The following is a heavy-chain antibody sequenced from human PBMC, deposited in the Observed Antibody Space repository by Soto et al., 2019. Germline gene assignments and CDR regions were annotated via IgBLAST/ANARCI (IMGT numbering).Heavy chain of an antibody. Sequence: ASETLSLTCTVSGGSISSSSYYWGWIRQPPGKWLEWIGSIYYSGSTYYNPSLKSRVTISVDTSKNQFSLKLSSVTAADTAVYYCARQLYWKDFQGYYYYGMDVWGQGTTVTVSS. CDR1: GGSISSSSYY. V-gene: IGHV4-39*01. J-gene: IGHJ6*02. CDR2: IYYSGST. CDR3: ARQLYWKDFQGYYYYGMDV. D-gene: IGHD2-15*01.